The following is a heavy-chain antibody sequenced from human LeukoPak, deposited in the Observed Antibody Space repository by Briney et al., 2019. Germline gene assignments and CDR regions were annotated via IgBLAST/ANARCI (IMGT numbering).Heavy chain of an antibody. Sequence: PSETLSLTCTVSGGSTSSYYWSWIRQPPGKGLEWIGYIYYSGSTNYNPSLKSRVTISVDTSKNQFSLKLSSVTAADTAVYYCARDRIAALDYWGQGTLVTVSS. D-gene: IGHD6-6*01. J-gene: IGHJ4*02. V-gene: IGHV4-59*01. CDR3: ARDRIAALDY. CDR2: IYYSGST. CDR1: GGSTSSYY.